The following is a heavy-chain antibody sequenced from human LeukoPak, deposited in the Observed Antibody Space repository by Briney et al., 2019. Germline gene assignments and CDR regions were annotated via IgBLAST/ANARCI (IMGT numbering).Heavy chain of an antibody. Sequence: ASVKVSCKASGYTFTSYGISWVRQAPGQGLEWMGWISAYNGNTNYAQKLQGRVTMATDTSTSTAYMELRSLRSDDTAVYYCARAREMATRDGFDYWGQGTLITVSS. CDR3: ARAREMATRDGFDY. CDR1: GYTFTSYG. D-gene: IGHD5-24*01. CDR2: ISAYNGNT. V-gene: IGHV1-18*01. J-gene: IGHJ4*02.